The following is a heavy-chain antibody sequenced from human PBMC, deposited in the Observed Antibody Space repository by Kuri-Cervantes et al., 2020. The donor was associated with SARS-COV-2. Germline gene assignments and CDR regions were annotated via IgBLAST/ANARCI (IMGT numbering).Heavy chain of an antibody. Sequence: GESLKISCAASGFTFSSYAMSWVRQAPGKGLEWVSVIYSGGSSTYYADSVKGRFTISRDNSKNTLYLQMNSLSAEDTAVYYCAKDIAVAGHFDYWGQGTLVTVSS. CDR3: AKDIAVAGHFDY. CDR1: GFTFSSYA. J-gene: IGHJ4*02. D-gene: IGHD6-19*01. CDR2: IYSGGSST. V-gene: IGHV3-23*03.